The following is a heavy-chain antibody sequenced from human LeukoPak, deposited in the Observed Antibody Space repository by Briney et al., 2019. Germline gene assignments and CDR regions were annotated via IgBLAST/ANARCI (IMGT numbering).Heavy chain of an antibody. V-gene: IGHV3-48*01. D-gene: IGHD3-9*01. CDR3: ARDRAWYYDILTPRILFDY. J-gene: IGHJ4*02. CDR1: GFTFSSYS. Sequence: GGSLRLSCAASGFTFSSYSMNWVRQAPGKGLEWVSYISSSSSTIYYADSVKGRFTISRDNAKNSLYLQMNSLRAEDTAVYYCARDRAWYYDILTPRILFDYWGQGTLVTVSS. CDR2: ISSSSSTI.